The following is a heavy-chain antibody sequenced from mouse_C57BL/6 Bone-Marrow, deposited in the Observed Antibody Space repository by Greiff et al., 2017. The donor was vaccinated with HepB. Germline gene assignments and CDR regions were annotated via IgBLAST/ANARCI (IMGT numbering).Heavy chain of an antibody. J-gene: IGHJ2*01. CDR2: IYPGDGDT. V-gene: IGHV1-80*01. CDR3: ARAGPYYYGSSFDY. Sequence: VQLQQSGAELVKPGASVKISCKASGYAFSSYWMNWVKQRPGKGLEWIGQIYPGDGDTNYNGKFKGKATLTADKSSSTAYMQLSSLTSEDSAVYFCARAGPYYYGSSFDYWGQGTTLTVSS. CDR1: GYAFSSYW. D-gene: IGHD1-1*01.